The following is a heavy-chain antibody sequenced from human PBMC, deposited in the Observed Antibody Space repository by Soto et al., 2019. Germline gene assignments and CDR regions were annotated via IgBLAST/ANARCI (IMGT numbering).Heavy chain of an antibody. CDR3: TRADITMIVVVITDAFDI. D-gene: IGHD3-22*01. CDR2: IRSKAYGGTT. V-gene: IGHV3-49*03. CDR1: GFTFGDYA. J-gene: IGHJ3*02. Sequence: GGSLRLSCTASGFTFGDYAMSWFRQAPGKGLEWVGLIRSKAYGGTTEYAASVKGRFTISRDDSKSIAYLQMNSLKTEDTAVYYCTRADITMIVVVITDAFDIWGQGTMVTVSS.